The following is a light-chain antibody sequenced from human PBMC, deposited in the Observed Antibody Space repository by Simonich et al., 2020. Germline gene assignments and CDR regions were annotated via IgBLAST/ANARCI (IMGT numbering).Light chain of an antibody. V-gene: IGLV2-14*01. Sequence: QSALTQPASVSGSPGQSIPISCPGTSRDVGGYNYVSWYQQHPAKAPKLMIYDVSKRPSRVSNRFSGSKSGNKASLTISGLQAEDDADYYCSSYTSSSTLVFGGGTKLTVL. CDR2: DVS. CDR3: SSYTSSSTLV. J-gene: IGLJ2*01. CDR1: SRDVGGYNY.